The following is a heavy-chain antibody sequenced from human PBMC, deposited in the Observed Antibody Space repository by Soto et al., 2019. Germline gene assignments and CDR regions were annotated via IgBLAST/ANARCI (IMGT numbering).Heavy chain of an antibody. V-gene: IGHV1-46*03. J-gene: IGHJ3*02. CDR1: GYTFTSYY. D-gene: IGHD6-13*01. Sequence: DAVQVSCKASGYTFTSYYIHWVRQAPGQGLEWMGIINPSGGSTSYAQKFQGRVTMTSDTSASTVFIEVSSLRSEDTAVYYCARRYSSSDYVFERCAQGTMVPVSS. CDR3: ARRYSSSDYVFER. CDR2: INPSGGST.